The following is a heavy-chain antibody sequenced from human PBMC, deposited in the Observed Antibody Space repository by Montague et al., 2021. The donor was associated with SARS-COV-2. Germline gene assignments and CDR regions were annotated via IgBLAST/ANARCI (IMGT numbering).Heavy chain of an antibody. J-gene: IGHJ4*02. D-gene: IGHD6-13*01. V-gene: IGHV6-1*01. CDR2: KWKS. Sequence: KWKSDYARSVISRIAINPDTSKNQFSLQLSSVTPEDTALYYCVRGREAAGFYEYWGQGTLVTVSS. CDR3: VRGREAAGFYEY.